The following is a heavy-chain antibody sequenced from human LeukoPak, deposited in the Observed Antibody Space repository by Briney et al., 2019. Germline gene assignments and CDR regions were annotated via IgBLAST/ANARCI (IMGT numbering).Heavy chain of an antibody. CDR1: GFTFSNYA. CDR3: AKGRYYYDSSDAFDI. J-gene: IGHJ3*02. CDR2: ISGSGGST. D-gene: IGHD3-22*01. V-gene: IGHV3-23*01. Sequence: PGGSLRLSCAVSGFTFSNYAMSWVRQAPGKGLEWVSTISGSGGSTYYADSVKGRFTISRDNSKNTLYLQMNSLRAEDTAVYYCAKGRYYYDSSDAFDIWGQGTMVTVSS.